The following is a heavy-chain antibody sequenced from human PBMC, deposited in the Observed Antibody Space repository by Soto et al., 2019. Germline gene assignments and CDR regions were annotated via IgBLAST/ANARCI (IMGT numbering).Heavy chain of an antibody. J-gene: IGHJ6*02. V-gene: IGHV3-11*01. Sequence: QVQLVESGGGLVKPGGSLRLSCAASGLTFSDYYMSWIRQAPGKGLEYISYISSGGSFIYYADSVKGRFTISRDTAKTSLYLQMNSLRAEDTALYYCARHRYYEGSVPGYGMDVSGQGTTVTVSS. D-gene: IGHD3-16*01. CDR1: GLTFSDYY. CDR2: ISSGGSFI. CDR3: ARHRYYEGSVPGYGMDV.